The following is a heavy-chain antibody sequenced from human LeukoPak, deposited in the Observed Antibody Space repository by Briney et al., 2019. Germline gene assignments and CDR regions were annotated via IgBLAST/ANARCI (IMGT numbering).Heavy chain of an antibody. D-gene: IGHD2-15*01. J-gene: IGHJ5*02. V-gene: IGHV3-23*01. CDR3: AKDLVGYCSGGSCHNWFDP. CDR2: ISGSGGST. Sequence: GGSLRLSCAASGFTFSSYAMSWVRQAPGKGLEWVSAISGSGGSTYYADSVKGRFTISRDNSKNTLYLQMNSLRAEDTAVYYCAKDLVGYCSGGSCHNWFDPWGQGTPVTVSS. CDR1: GFTFSSYA.